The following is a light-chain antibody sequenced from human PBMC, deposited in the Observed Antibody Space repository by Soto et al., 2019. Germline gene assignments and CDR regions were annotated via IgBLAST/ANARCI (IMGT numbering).Light chain of an antibody. Sequence: DIVMTQSPDSLAVSLGERATINCKSSQSILYSSNNKNYLAWYQQKPGQPPKLLIYWASTRESGVPDRFSGSASGTDFTLTISSLQAGDVAVYYCQQYYDAPQTFGQGTKVEIK. CDR1: QSILYSSNNKNY. CDR3: QQYYDAPQT. V-gene: IGKV4-1*01. CDR2: WAS. J-gene: IGKJ1*01.